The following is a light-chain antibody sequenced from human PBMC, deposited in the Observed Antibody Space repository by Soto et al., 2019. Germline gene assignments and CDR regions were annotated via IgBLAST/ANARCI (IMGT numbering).Light chain of an antibody. Sequence: QSVLTQPPSVSGAPGQRVTISCTGSSSNIGAGYDVHWYQQLPGTAPNLHIYGNSNRPSGVPDRFSGSKSGTSASLAITGLQAEDEADYYCQSYDSSLSGSVVFGGGTKLTVL. CDR3: QSYDSSLSGSVV. J-gene: IGLJ2*01. CDR2: GNS. CDR1: SSNIGAGYD. V-gene: IGLV1-40*01.